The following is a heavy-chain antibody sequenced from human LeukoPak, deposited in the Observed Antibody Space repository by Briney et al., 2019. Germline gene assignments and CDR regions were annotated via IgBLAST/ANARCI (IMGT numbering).Heavy chain of an antibody. Sequence: SETLSLTCTVSGGSISSYYWSWIRQPPGKGLEWIGYIYYSGSTNYNPSLKSRVFISVDTSKNQVSLKLSSVTAADTAVYYCASLPRAYYYYGMDVWGQGTTVTVSS. V-gene: IGHV4-59*08. CDR3: ASLPRAYYYYGMDV. CDR2: IYYSGST. CDR1: GGSISSYY. J-gene: IGHJ6*02.